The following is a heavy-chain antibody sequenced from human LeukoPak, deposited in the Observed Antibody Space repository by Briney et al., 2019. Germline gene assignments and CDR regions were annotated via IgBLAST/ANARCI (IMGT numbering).Heavy chain of an antibody. CDR1: GGSISSGSYY. D-gene: IGHD3-3*01. V-gene: IGHV4-61*02. CDR2: IYTSGST. Sequence: SETLSLTCTVSGGSISSGSYYWSWIRQPAGKGLEWIGRIYTSGSTNYNPSLKSRVTISVDTSKNQFSLKLSSVTAADTAVYYGARDGTYDFWSGYYMDVWGKGTTVTVSS. J-gene: IGHJ6*03. CDR3: ARDGTYDFWSGYYMDV.